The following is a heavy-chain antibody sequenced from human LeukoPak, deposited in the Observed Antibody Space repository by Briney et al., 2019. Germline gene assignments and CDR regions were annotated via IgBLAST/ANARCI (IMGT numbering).Heavy chain of an antibody. V-gene: IGHV1-46*01. CDR3: ARDPRFGEFNNAFDI. CDR2: INPSGGST. D-gene: IGHD3-10*02. Sequence: ASVKVSCKASGYTFTSYYMHWVRQAPAQGLEWMGIINPSGGSTSYAQKFQGRVTIIADESTSTAYMELSSLRSEDTAVYYCARDPRFGEFNNAFDIWGQGTMVTVSS. CDR1: GYTFTSYY. J-gene: IGHJ3*02.